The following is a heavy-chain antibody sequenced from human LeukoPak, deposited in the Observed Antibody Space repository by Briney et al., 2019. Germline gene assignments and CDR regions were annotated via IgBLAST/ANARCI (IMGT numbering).Heavy chain of an antibody. CDR1: GGSISSYY. J-gene: IGHJ6*03. D-gene: IGHD1-26*01. Sequence: ASETLSLTCTVSGGSISSYYWSWIRQPAGKGLEWIGRIYTSGSTNYNTSLKSRVTMSVDTSKNQFSLKLSSVTAADTAVYYCARDQGVGAMRGYYYYYYMDVWGKGTTVTVSS. CDR2: IYTSGST. V-gene: IGHV4-4*07. CDR3: ARDQGVGAMRGYYYYYYMDV.